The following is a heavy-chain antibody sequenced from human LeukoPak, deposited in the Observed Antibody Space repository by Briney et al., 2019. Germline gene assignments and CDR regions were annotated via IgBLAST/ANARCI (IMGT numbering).Heavy chain of an antibody. V-gene: IGHV3-23*01. CDR3: AKDRRYSSSLNWFDP. J-gene: IGHJ5*02. CDR1: GFTFSGFA. D-gene: IGHD6-13*01. CDR2: ISGSGDNT. Sequence: PGGSLRLSCAASGFTFSGFAMSWVRRTPGKGLEWVSGISGSGDNTLYADSVKGRFTISRDNSKNTLYLQMNSLRAEDTAVYYCAKDRRYSSSLNWFDPWGQGTLVTVSS.